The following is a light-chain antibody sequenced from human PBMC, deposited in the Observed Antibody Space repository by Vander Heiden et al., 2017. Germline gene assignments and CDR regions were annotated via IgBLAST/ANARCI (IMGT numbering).Light chain of an antibody. J-gene: IGKJ1*01. V-gene: IGKV2D-29*01. CDR3: MHAIQLPRT. Sequence: DVVMTQTPLSLSVTPGQPASISCKSSQTLVHSDGRTYLYWYLQKPGQPPQLLIYEGSNRFSGVPERFSGSGSGTEFTLKISRVEAEDVGIYYCMHAIQLPRTFGQGTKVEIK. CDR2: EGS. CDR1: QTLVHSDGRTY.